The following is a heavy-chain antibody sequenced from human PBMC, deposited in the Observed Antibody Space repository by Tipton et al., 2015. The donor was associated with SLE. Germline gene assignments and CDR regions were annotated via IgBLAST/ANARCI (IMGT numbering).Heavy chain of an antibody. CDR1: GFTFRSYG. Sequence: GSLRLSCAASGFTFRSYGMHWVRQAPGKGLEWVAFIRYDGGNQYYVDSVKGRFTISRDNTKNTLYLQMDSLRAEDTAVYYCVKGAGGYCTATACPRAEYWGQGTLVTVSS. J-gene: IGHJ4*02. V-gene: IGHV3-30*02. CDR3: VKGAGGYCTATACPRAEY. D-gene: IGHD2-8*02. CDR2: IRYDGGNQ.